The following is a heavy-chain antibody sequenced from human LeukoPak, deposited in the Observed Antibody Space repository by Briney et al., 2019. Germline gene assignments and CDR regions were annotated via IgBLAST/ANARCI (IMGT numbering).Heavy chain of an antibody. CDR1: GGSISSSSYY. V-gene: IGHV4-61*01. CDR2: IYSSGST. D-gene: IGHD2-15*01. Sequence: SETLSLTCTVSGGSISSSSYYWNWIRLPPGKGLEWIGYIYSSGSTIYNPSLKSRVTISIDTSRNQFSLRLSSVTAADTAVYYCARDHCSGGSCHPGWFDPWGQGTLVTVSS. J-gene: IGHJ5*02. CDR3: ARDHCSGGSCHPGWFDP.